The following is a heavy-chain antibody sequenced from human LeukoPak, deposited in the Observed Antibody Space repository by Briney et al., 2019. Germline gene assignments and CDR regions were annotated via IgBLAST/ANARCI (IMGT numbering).Heavy chain of an antibody. CDR1: GGSFSGYY. D-gene: IGHD5-18*01. CDR2: INHSGST. J-gene: IGHJ6*03. V-gene: IGHV4-34*01. CDR3: ARGIQLLGDYYYMDV. Sequence: SETLSLTCAVYGGSFSGYYWSWIRQPPGKGLEWIGEINHSGSTNYNPSLKSRVTISVDTSKNQFSLKLSSVTAADTAVYYCARGIQLLGDYYYMDVWGKGTTVTISS.